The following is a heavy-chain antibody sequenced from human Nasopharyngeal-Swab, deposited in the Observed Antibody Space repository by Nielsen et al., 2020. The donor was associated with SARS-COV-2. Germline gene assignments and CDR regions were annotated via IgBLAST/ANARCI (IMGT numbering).Heavy chain of an antibody. V-gene: IGHV3-23*01. J-gene: IGHJ3*02. CDR3: AKSKGMADAFDI. CDR2: ISGSGGST. Sequence: GESLKISCAASGFTFSSYAMSWVRQAPGKGLEWVSAISGSGGSTYHADSVKGRFTISRDNSKNTLYLQMNSLRAEDTAVYYCAKSKGMADAFDIWGQGTMVTVSS. D-gene: IGHD5-24*01. CDR1: GFTFSSYA.